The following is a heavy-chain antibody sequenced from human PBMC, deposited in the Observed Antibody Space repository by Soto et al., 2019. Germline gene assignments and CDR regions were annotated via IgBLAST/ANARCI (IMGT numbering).Heavy chain of an antibody. Sequence: SETLSLTCTVSGGSISSGGYYWNWIRQHPVKGLEWIGYIYYSGNTYYNPSLKSQVTISVDTSKNELSLRLSSVTVADTAVYYCARGGGYDSFDFWGQGIQVTV. CDR1: GGSISSGGYY. CDR3: ARGGGYDSFDF. J-gene: IGHJ4*02. D-gene: IGHD2-15*01. CDR2: IYYSGNT. V-gene: IGHV4-31*01.